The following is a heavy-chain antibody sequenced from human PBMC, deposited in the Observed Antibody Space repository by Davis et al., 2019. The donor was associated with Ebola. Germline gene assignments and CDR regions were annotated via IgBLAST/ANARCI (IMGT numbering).Heavy chain of an antibody. J-gene: IGHJ4*02. D-gene: IGHD5-18*01. CDR3: ARESGGRLWFGEFDY. Sequence: AASVKVSCKASGGTFSSYAISWVRQAPGQGLEWMGGIIPIFGTANYAQKFQGRVTITADKSTSTAYMELSSLRSEDTAVYYCARESGGRLWFGEFDYWGQGTLVTVSS. CDR2: IIPIFGTA. CDR1: GGTFSSYA. V-gene: IGHV1-69*06.